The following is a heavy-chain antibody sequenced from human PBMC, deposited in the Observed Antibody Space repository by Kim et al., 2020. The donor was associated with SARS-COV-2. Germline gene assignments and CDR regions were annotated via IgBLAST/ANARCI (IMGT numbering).Heavy chain of an antibody. CDR1: GFTFSSYA. CDR2: IYSGGSST. V-gene: IGHV3-23*03. CDR3: AKVDCYSSGQYYFDH. D-gene: IGHD3-22*01. Sequence: GGSLRLSCAASGFTFSSYAMSWVRQAPGKGLEWVSVIYSGGSSTYYADSVKGRFTISRDNSKNTLYLQMNSLRAEDTAVYYCAKVDCYSSGQYYFDHWGQGTLVTVSS. J-gene: IGHJ4*02.